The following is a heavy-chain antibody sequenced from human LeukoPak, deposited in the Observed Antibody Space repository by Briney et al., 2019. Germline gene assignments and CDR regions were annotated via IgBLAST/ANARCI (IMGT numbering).Heavy chain of an antibody. Sequence: SVKVSCKASGGTFSSYAISWVRQAPGQGLEWMGGIIPIFGTANYAQKFQGRVTITADESTSTAYMELSSLRSEDTAVYYCARPGRGRYSGYDWFPYYFDYWGQGTMVTVSS. J-gene: IGHJ4*02. D-gene: IGHD5-12*01. V-gene: IGHV1-69*13. CDR3: ARPGRGRYSGYDWFPYYFDY. CDR1: GGTFSSYA. CDR2: IIPIFGTA.